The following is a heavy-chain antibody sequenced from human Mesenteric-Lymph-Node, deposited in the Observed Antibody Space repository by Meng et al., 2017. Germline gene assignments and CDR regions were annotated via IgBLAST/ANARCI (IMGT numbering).Heavy chain of an antibody. D-gene: IGHD6-13*01. CDR1: GFTFSSYW. CDR2: IKQDGSEK. Sequence: GESLKISCAASGFTFSSYWMSWVRQAPGKGLEWVANIKQDGSEKYYVDSVKGRFTISRDSAKNSLYLQMNSLRAEDTAVYYCARDIHIAAADPTSYYGMDVWGQGTTVTVSS. CDR3: ARDIHIAAADPTSYYGMDV. V-gene: IGHV3-7*01. J-gene: IGHJ6*02.